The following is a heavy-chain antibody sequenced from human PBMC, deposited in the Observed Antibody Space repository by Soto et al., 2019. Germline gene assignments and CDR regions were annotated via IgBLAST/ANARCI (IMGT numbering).Heavy chain of an antibody. D-gene: IGHD3-10*01. CDR3: ANSITTRGVSDDY. V-gene: IGHV4-39*01. Sequence: QLQLQESGPGLVKPSETLSLTCTVSGGSISSSSYYWGWIRQPPGKGLEWIGSIYYSGSTYYNPSLKSRVTISVDTSKNQFSLKLSSVTAADTAVYYCANSITTRGVSDDYWGQGTLVTVSS. CDR2: IYYSGST. CDR1: GGSISSSSYY. J-gene: IGHJ4*02.